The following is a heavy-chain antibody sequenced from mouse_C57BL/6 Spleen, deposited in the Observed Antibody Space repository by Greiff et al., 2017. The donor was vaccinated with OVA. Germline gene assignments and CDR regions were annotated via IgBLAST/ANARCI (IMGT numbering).Heavy chain of an antibody. CDR3: ARQGNGRRPWYFDG. D-gene: IGHD1-1*01. CDR1: GFTFSDYG. J-gene: IGHJ1*03. V-gene: IGHV5-15*01. CDR2: ISNLAYSI. Sequence: EVNLVESGGGLVQPGGSLKLSCAASGFTFSDYGMAWVRQAPRKGPEWVAFISNLAYSIYYADTVTGRFTITRENAKNTLYLEMSSLRSEDTAMDYCARQGNGRRPWYFDGWGTGTTVTVSS.